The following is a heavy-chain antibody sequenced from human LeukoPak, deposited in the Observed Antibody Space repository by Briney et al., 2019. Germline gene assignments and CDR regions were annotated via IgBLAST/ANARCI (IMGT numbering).Heavy chain of an antibody. J-gene: IGHJ4*02. CDR3: ARGRYYGSGSSMYYFDY. CDR2: IYTSGST. V-gene: IGHV4-61*02. D-gene: IGHD3-10*01. Sequence: PSETLSLTCTVSGGSISSGSYYWSWIRQPAGKGLEWIGRIYTSGSTNYNPSLKSRVTISVDTSKNQFSLKLSSATAADTAVYYCARGRYYGSGSSMYYFDYWGQGTLVTVSS. CDR1: GGSISSGSYY.